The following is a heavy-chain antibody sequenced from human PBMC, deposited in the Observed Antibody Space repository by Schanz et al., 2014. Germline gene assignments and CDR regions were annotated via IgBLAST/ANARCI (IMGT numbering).Heavy chain of an antibody. Sequence: QVQLVQSGAEVKKPGSSAKVSCKASRSTFSSYTISWVRQARGQGLEWVGRFIPILSIANYAQKFQGRVTITADRSTSTAYMELSSLRSEDTAVYCCARGYGDSPTDFWGQGTLVAVSS. J-gene: IGHJ4*02. CDR2: FIPILSIA. CDR1: RSTFSSYT. D-gene: IGHD4-17*01. V-gene: IGHV1-69*02. CDR3: ARGYGDSPTDF.